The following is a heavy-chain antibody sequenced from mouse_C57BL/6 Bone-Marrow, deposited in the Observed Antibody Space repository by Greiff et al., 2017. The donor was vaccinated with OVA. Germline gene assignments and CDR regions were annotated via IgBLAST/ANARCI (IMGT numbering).Heavy chain of an antibody. CDR3: ARPYYGSSLFDY. CDR1: GYTFTSYW. V-gene: IGHV1-59*01. Sequence: VQLKQPGAELVRPGTSVKLSCKASGYTFTSYWMHWVKQRPGQGLEWIGVIDPSDSYTNYNQKFKGKATLTVDTSSSTAYMQLSSLTSEDSAVYYCARPYYGSSLFDYWGQGTTLTVSS. J-gene: IGHJ2*01. CDR2: IDPSDSYT. D-gene: IGHD1-1*01.